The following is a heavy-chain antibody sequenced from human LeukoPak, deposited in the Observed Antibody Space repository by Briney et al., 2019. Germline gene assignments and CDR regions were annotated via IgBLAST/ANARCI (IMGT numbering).Heavy chain of an antibody. J-gene: IGHJ5*02. CDR3: AREGGDSSGYYSGRNWFDP. CDR2: IYYSGST. V-gene: IGHV4-30-4*08. CDR1: GGSISSGDDY. Sequence: PSETLSLTCTVSGGSISSGDDYWSWIRQPPGKGLEWIGYIYYSGSTYYNPSLKSRVTISVDTSKNQFSLKLSSVTAADTAVYYCAREGGDSSGYYSGRNWFDPWGQGTLVTVSS. D-gene: IGHD3-22*01.